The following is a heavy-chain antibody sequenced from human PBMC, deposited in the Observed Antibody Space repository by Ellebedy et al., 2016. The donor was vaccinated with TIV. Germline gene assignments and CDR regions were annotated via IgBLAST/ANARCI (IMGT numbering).Heavy chain of an antibody. CDR1: GYTFSGNF. J-gene: IGHJ4*02. D-gene: IGHD5-12*01. Sequence: AASVKVSCKASGYTFSGNFIHWIRQAPGQGLEWMGRIDPNSGATTYAQKFQGRVTLTRDTSISTAYMELSSLRSDDTAIFYCARDGYSPYDWVGNWGQGTLVTVSS. CDR3: ARDGYSPYDWVGN. V-gene: IGHV1-2*02. CDR2: IDPNSGAT.